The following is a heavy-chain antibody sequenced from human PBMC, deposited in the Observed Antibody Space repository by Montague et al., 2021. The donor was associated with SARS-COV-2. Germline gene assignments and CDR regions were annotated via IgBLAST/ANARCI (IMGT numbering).Heavy chain of an antibody. J-gene: IGHJ4*02. V-gene: IGHV4-34*01. Sequence: SETLSLTCAVYGGSFSGYWWTWIRQSPGKGLEWIGGINDSGTTKYNPSLKSPVTISVDTSKNQFSLDLTSVTVANAAVYYCVRGAPGYWGQGTLVTVSS. CDR1: GGSFSGYW. CDR3: VRGAPGY. CDR2: INDSGTT.